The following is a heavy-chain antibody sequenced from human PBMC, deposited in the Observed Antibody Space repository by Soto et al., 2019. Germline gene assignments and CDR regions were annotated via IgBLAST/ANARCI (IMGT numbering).Heavy chain of an antibody. CDR1: GFNFSSYG. CDR3: AKDVCRVCGSYFYFDY. Sequence: QVHLVQSGGDVVQPGRSLRLSCVASGFNFSSYGMHWVRQAPGKGLEWVTVISYDGDNKYYADSVKGRFTISRDNSKNTLYLDINSLRPEDTAIYYCAKDVCRVCGSYFYFDYWGQGALVTVSS. J-gene: IGHJ4*02. CDR2: ISYDGDNK. V-gene: IGHV3-30*18. D-gene: IGHD1-26*01.